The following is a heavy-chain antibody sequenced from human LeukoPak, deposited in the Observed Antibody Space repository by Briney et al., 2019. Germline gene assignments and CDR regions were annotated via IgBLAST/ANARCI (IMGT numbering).Heavy chain of an antibody. D-gene: IGHD2-2*01. Sequence: GGSLRLSCAASGFTFSSYTMSWVRQAPGKGLEWVSAISGSGGSAYYADSVKGRFTISRDNSKNTLYLQMNSLRAEDTAVYHCAKRYCSSTSCSFFDYWGQGTLVTVSS. CDR3: AKRYCSSTSCSFFDY. CDR2: ISGSGGSA. V-gene: IGHV3-23*01. J-gene: IGHJ4*02. CDR1: GFTFSSYT.